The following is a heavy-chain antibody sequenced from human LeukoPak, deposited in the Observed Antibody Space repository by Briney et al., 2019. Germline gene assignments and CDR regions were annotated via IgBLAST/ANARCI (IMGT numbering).Heavy chain of an antibody. V-gene: IGHV1-46*01. CDR3: AREGGRSGSYYRKFDY. CDR1: GYTFTSYY. J-gene: IGHJ4*02. CDR2: INPSGGST. Sequence: GASVKVSCKASGYTFTSYYMRWVRQAPGQGLEWMGIINPSGGSTSYAQKFQGRVTMTRDMPTSTVYMELSSLRSEDTAVYYCAREGGRSGSYYRKFDYWGQGTLVTVSS. D-gene: IGHD1-26*01.